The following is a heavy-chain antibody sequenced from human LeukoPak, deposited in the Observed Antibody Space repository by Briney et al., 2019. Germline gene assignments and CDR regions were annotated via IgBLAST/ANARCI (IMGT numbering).Heavy chain of an antibody. J-gene: IGHJ4*02. CDR3: ARVSYSSGVYFDY. CDR2: INPSAGST. CDR1: GYTFTSYY. V-gene: IGHV1-46*01. D-gene: IGHD6-19*01. Sequence: ASVRVSSKESGYTFTSYYTHWVRQAPGQGLEWMGIINPSAGSTTYAQKFQGRVTMYRDTSTSTVYMELSSLRSEDTAVYYCARVSYSSGVYFDYERQRSLVTVSS.